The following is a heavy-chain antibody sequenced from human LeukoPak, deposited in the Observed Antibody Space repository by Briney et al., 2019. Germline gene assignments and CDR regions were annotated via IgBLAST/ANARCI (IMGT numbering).Heavy chain of an antibody. CDR3: GRVRVPLGAFDI. V-gene: IGHV4-34*01. D-gene: IGHD3-10*01. Sequence: SGTLSLTCAVYGGSFSGYYWSWMRQPPGKGVEWVGEMYHSGSTNYNLSLKSRVTISVDTSKNQSSLKLSSVTAADTAVYYCGRVRVPLGAFDIWGQGTMVTVSS. CDR2: MYHSGST. J-gene: IGHJ3*02. CDR1: GGSFSGYY.